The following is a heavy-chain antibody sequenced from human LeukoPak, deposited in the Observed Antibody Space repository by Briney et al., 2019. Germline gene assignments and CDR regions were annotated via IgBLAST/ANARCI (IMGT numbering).Heavy chain of an antibody. CDR3: ARGYKGYYYDSSGDDY. D-gene: IGHD3-22*01. V-gene: IGHV3-30*03. Sequence: GGSLRLSCAASGFTFRNYGMHWVRQAPGKGLEWVSIISYDGSNKYYADSVKGRFTISRDNSKSTLYLQMNSLRAEDTAVYYCARGYKGYYYDSSGDDYWGQGTLVTVSS. CDR2: ISYDGSNK. J-gene: IGHJ4*02. CDR1: GFTFRNYG.